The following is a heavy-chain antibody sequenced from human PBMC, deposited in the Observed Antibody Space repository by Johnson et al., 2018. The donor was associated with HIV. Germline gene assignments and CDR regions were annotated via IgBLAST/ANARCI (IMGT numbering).Heavy chain of an antibody. D-gene: IGHD4/OR15-4a*01. V-gene: IGHV3-11*04. J-gene: IGHJ3*02. Sequence: QVQLVESGGGLVKPGGSLRLSCAPSGFTFSDYYMSWMRQAPGQGLEWVSYISSSGSNIYKAASVKGRFTISRDNAKNSLFLQMNSLRAEDTAVYYCARVGANFDAFDIWGQGTMVTVSS. CDR1: GFTFSDYY. CDR3: ARVGANFDAFDI. CDR2: ISSSGSNI.